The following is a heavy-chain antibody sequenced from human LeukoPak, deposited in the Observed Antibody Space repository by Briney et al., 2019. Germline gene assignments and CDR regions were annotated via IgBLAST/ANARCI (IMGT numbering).Heavy chain of an antibody. CDR1: GGSISSSSYY. V-gene: IGHV4-39*01. CDR3: ARSYCSSTSCYEVYYFDY. J-gene: IGHJ4*02. D-gene: IGHD2-2*01. CDR2: IYYSGST. Sequence: SETLSLTCTVSGGSISSSSYYWGWLRQPPGKGLEWIGSIYYSGSTYYNPSLKSRVTISVDTSKNQFSLKLSSVTAADTAVYYCARSYCSSTSCYEVYYFDYWGQGTLVTVSS.